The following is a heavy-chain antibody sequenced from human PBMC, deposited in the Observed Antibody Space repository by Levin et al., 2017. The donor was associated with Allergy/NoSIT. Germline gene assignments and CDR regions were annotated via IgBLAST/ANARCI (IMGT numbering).Heavy chain of an antibody. D-gene: IGHD3-10*01. Sequence: SQTLSLTCSVSGASITNTPYYWGLIRQPPGKGLEWIGSLYWSGATYYNPSLKSRLTMSVDPSTNQFSLRLSSVTAADKAVYYWARHPRGAIDNWGQGTLVTVSS. V-gene: IGHV4-39*01. J-gene: IGHJ4*02. CDR3: ARHPRGAIDN. CDR1: GASITNTPYY. CDR2: LYWSGAT.